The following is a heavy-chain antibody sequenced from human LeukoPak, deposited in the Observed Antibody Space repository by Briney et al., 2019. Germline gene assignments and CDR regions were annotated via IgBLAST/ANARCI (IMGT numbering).Heavy chain of an antibody. CDR1: GGSISSHY. V-gene: IGHV4-59*11. CDR3: ARVYSDYYGSGSYNPWFDP. CDR2: IYYSGST. Sequence: SETLSLTCTVSGGSISSHYWSWIRQPPGKGLEWIGYIYYSGSTNYNPSLKSRVTISVDTSKNQFSLKLSSVTAADTAVYYCARVYSDYYGSGSYNPWFDPWGQGTLVTVSS. D-gene: IGHD3-10*01. J-gene: IGHJ5*02.